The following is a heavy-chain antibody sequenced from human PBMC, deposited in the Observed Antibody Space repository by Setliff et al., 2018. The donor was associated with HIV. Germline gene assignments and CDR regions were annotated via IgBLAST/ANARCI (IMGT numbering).Heavy chain of an antibody. D-gene: IGHD6-13*01. CDR1: GGSFSGYY. CDR3: AAASSWDPLLDY. Sequence: ETLSLTCAVYGGSFSGYYWSWIRQPPGKGLEWIGEINHSGSTNYNPSLKSRVTISVDTSKNQFSLRLNSVTAADTAVYYCAAASSWDPLLDYWGQGTLVTVSS. CDR2: INHSGST. V-gene: IGHV4-34*01. J-gene: IGHJ4*02.